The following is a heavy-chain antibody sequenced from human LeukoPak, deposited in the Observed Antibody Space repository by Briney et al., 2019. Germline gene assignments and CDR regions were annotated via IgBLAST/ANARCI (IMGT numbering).Heavy chain of an antibody. CDR2: INHSGST. Sequence: TPSETLSLTCAVYGGSFSGYYWSWIRQPPGKGLEWIGEINHSGSTNYNPSLKSRVTISVDTSKNQFSLKLSSATAADTAVYYCASVRGVIRGWFDPWGQGTLVTVSS. J-gene: IGHJ5*02. D-gene: IGHD3-10*01. CDR3: ASVRGVIRGWFDP. V-gene: IGHV4-34*01. CDR1: GGSFSGYY.